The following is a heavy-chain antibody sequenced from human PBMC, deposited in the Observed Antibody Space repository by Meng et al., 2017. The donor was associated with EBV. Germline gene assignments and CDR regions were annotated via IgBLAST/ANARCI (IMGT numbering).Heavy chain of an antibody. V-gene: IGHV1-69*01. J-gene: IGHJ4*02. CDR3: ASESGRGYTPDY. D-gene: IGHD3-10*01. CDR1: GGPFRYYA. Sequence: VQLVQSAAEVKKPGSSVKVSCKTSGGPFRYYAISWVRQAPGQGLEWLGGFLPRLGAPNYAQKFHGRVEITADESTSTHYMDLSSLRSEDTAIYYCASESGRGYTPDYWGQGTLVTVSS. CDR2: FLPRLGAP.